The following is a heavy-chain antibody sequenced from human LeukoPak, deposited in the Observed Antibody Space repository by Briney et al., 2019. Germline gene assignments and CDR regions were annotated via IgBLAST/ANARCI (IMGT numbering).Heavy chain of an antibody. CDR1: GFTFSSYA. CDR2: ISSNGGST. D-gene: IGHD4-17*01. Sequence: GGSLRLSCAASGFTFSSYAMHWVRQAPGKGLEYVSAISSNGGSTYYANSVKGRFTISRDNSKNTLYLQMGSLRAEDMAVYYCARYNDSGDYFDYWGQGTLGTVSS. CDR3: ARYNDSGDYFDY. V-gene: IGHV3-64*01. J-gene: IGHJ4*02.